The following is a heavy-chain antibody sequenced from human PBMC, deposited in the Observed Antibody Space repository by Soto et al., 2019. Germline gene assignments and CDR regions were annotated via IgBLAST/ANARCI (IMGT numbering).Heavy chain of an antibody. D-gene: IGHD3-22*01. V-gene: IGHV1-69*12. CDR3: ARGGSDYEGSGYYQGHV. J-gene: IGHJ6*02. CDR2: IVPIFGA. Sequence: QVQLVQSGAEVKKPGSSVKVSCKSSGGTFSNYGFSWVRQAPGQGLECMGVIVPIFGAEHPQKFQGRVTITADESTHTVFMELMGLRSEDMCVDYCARGGSDYEGSGYYQGHVWGLGNTVTVSS. CDR1: GGTFSNYG.